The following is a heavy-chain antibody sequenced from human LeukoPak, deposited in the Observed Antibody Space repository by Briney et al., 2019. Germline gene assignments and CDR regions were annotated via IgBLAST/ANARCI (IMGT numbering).Heavy chain of an antibody. CDR3: ARVVRGVAGLGWAHYYGMDV. CDR1: GITFSRYN. CDR2: ISRSTNTI. V-gene: IGHV3-48*01. J-gene: IGHJ6*02. Sequence: GGSLRLSCAASGITFSRYNMNWVRQAPGKGLEWVSYISRSTNTIYYVGSVKGRFTISRDNAKNSLYLQMNSLRAEDTAVYYCARVVRGVAGLGWAHYYGMDVWGQGTTVTVSS. D-gene: IGHD3-10*01.